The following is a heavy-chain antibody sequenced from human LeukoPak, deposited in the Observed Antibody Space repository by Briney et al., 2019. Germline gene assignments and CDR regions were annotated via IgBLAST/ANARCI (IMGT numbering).Heavy chain of an antibody. Sequence: GGSLRLSCAASGFTFNNYIMNWVRQAPGKGLEWVSSISSSSDYIYYADSVKGRFTISRDNAKNSLYLQMKSLRAEDTAVYYCARYETENYCRGDSCSDYWGQGTPVTVSS. D-gene: IGHD2-15*01. CDR2: ISSSSDYI. V-gene: IGHV3-21*01. CDR1: GFTFNNYI. CDR3: ARYETENYCRGDSCSDY. J-gene: IGHJ4*02.